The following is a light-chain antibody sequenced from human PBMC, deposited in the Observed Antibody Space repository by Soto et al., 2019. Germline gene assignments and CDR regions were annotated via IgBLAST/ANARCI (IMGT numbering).Light chain of an antibody. J-gene: IGKJ1*01. CDR3: QQYNNWPPWT. Sequence: EIVMTQSPATLSVSPGERATLSCRASQSVSSNLACYQQKPGQAPRLIIYGASTRATGIPARFSGSGSGTEFTLTISSLQSEDFAVYYCQQYNNWPPWTFGQGTKVEIK. CDR1: QSVSSN. V-gene: IGKV3-15*01. CDR2: GAS.